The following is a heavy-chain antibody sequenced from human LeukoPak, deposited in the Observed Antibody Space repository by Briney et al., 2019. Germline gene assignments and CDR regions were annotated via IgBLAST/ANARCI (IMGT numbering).Heavy chain of an antibody. J-gene: IGHJ4*02. CDR2: IHASGTT. CDR1: GGSISSYF. Sequence: SETLSLTCNVSGGSISSYFWTWIRQPAGKGLEWIGRIHASGTTNYNSSLKSRVTMSVDPSKNQFSLNLTSVTAADTALYYCARIKGVGAIYFDDWGQGTLVTVSS. V-gene: IGHV4-4*07. D-gene: IGHD1-26*01. CDR3: ARIKGVGAIYFDD.